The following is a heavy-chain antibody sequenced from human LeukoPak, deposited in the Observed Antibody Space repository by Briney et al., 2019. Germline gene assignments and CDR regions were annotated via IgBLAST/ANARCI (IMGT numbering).Heavy chain of an antibody. CDR3: ARDRRPLYYYDSSGYYISAFDI. J-gene: IGHJ3*02. CDR1: GGSISSGDYS. D-gene: IGHD3-22*01. CDR2: IYYSGST. V-gene: IGHV4-30-4*01. Sequence: NPSQTLSLTCTVSGGSISSGDYSWSWIRQPPGKGLEWIGYIYYSGSTYYNPSLKSRVTISVDTSKNQFSLKLSSVTAADTAVYYCARDRRPLYYYDSSGYYISAFDIWGQGTMVTVSS.